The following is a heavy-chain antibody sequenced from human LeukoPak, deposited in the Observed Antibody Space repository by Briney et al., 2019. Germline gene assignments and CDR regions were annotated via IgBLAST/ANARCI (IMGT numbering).Heavy chain of an antibody. CDR2: FDPEDDEI. Sequence: GASVKVSCKVSGYTLTELAMYWVRQAPGKGLEWMGGFDPEDDEIIYAQKFQGRVTMTEDTSTDTAYMELSSLRSEDTAVYYCATHTRPLVGANDGDDYWGQGPLVTVSS. J-gene: IGHJ4*02. CDR3: ATHTRPLVGANDGDDY. D-gene: IGHD1-26*01. V-gene: IGHV1-24*01. CDR1: GYTLTELA.